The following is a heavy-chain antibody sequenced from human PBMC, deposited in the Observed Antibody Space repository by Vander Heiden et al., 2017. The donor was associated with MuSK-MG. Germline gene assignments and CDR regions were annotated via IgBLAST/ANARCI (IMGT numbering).Heavy chain of an antibody. Sequence: EEQLLGSGGGLVQPGGSLRLSCAASGFTFSSSAMSWVRPAAGRGLEWVSAISGIGATTYDADSVKGRFTISRDNSKNTLYLQMNSLRADDTAVYYCARGRSSSSMTPYYWGQGTLVTVAS. V-gene: IGHV3-23*01. J-gene: IGHJ4*02. CDR3: ARGRSSSSMTPYY. D-gene: IGHD6-6*01. CDR1: GFTFSSSA. CDR2: ISGIGATT.